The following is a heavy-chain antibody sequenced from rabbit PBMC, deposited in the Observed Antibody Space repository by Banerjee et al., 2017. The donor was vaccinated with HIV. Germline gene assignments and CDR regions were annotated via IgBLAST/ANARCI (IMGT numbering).Heavy chain of an antibody. V-gene: IGHV1S45*01. CDR3: ARGYAGYAGYGYAMDYFNL. D-gene: IGHD6-1*01. CDR2: IYVGSSGST. Sequence: QEQLVESGGGLVKPEGSLTLTCTASGFSFSSSYYMCWVRQAPGKGLEWITCIYVGSSGSTYYASWAKGRFTISKTSSTTVTLQMTSLTAADTATYFCARGYAGYAGYGYAMDYFNLWGQGTLVTVS. CDR1: GFSFSSSYY. J-gene: IGHJ4*01.